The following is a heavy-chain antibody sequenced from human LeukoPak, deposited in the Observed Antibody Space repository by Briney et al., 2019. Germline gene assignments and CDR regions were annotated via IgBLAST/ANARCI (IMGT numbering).Heavy chain of an antibody. CDR3: AREFRVLPDI. CDR2: FGTAGDT. D-gene: IGHD2-8*02. Sequence: GGSLRLSCAASGFTFSSYDMHWVRQATGKGLEWVSAFGTAGDTYYPGSVKGRFTISRDNAKNTLYLQMNSLRDEDTAVYYCAREFRVLPDIWGQGTMVTVSS. CDR1: GFTFSSYD. J-gene: IGHJ3*02. V-gene: IGHV3-13*04.